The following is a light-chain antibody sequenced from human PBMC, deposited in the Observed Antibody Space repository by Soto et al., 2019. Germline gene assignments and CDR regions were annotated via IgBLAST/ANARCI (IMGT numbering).Light chain of an antibody. Sequence: QTMLAQPASASGTPGQRVTISCSGSSSNIGRNTVNWYQQLPGTAPKLLIYDNNQRPSGVPDRFSGSKSGTSASLAISGLQSEDEADYYCAAWDDSLNGYVFATGTKVTVL. CDR1: SSNIGRNT. CDR2: DNN. V-gene: IGLV1-44*01. CDR3: AAWDDSLNGYV. J-gene: IGLJ1*01.